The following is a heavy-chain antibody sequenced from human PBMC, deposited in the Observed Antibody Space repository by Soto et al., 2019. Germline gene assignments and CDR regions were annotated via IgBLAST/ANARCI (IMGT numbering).Heavy chain of an antibody. CDR1: GGTFSSYA. V-gene: IGHV1-69*11. J-gene: IGHJ6*02. D-gene: IGHD1-1*01. Sequence: SVKVSCKASGGTFSSYAISWVRQAPGQGLEWMGRIIPILGTANYAQKFQGRVTITADESTSTAYMEVSSLRSEDTAVYYCARHNLPGYRSHYYYYYYGMDVWGQGTTVSVSS. CDR3: ARHNLPGYRSHYYYYYYGMDV. CDR2: IIPILGTA.